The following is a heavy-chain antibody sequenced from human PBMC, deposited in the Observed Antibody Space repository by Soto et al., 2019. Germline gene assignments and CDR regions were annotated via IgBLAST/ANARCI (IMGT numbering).Heavy chain of an antibody. CDR1: GGTFSSYT. CDR3: AREAGYCSSTSCYPRYFQH. D-gene: IGHD2-2*03. V-gene: IGHV1-69*04. Sequence: SVKVSCKASGGTFSSYTISWVRQAPGQGLEWMGRIIPILGIANYAQKFQGRVTITADKSTSTAYMELSSLRSEDTAVYYCAREAGYCSSTSCYPRYFQHWGQGTLVTVSS. CDR2: IIPILGIA. J-gene: IGHJ1*01.